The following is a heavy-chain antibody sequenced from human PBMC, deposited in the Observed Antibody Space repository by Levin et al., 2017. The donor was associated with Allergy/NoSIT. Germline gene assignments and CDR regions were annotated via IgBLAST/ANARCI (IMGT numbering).Heavy chain of an antibody. CDR2: ISYDGSNK. J-gene: IGHJ6*02. Sequence: GESLKISCAASGFTFSSYGMHWVRQAPGKGLEWVAVISYDGSNKYYADSVKGRFTISRDNSKNTLYLQMNSLRAEDTAVYYCAKDRTRTYPLQVYYYYYGMDVWGQGTTVTVSS. CDR1: GFTFSSYG. CDR3: AKDRTRTYPLQVYYYYYGMDV. V-gene: IGHV3-30*18.